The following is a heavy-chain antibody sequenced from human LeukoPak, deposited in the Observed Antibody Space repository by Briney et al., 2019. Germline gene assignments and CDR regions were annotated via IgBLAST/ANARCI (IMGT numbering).Heavy chain of an antibody. D-gene: IGHD5-12*01. CDR2: ISGTGVST. CDR1: GFTFNRNA. CDR3: AAKRRGGGYSGYDSDY. V-gene: IGHV3-23*01. Sequence: GGSLRLSCAASGFTFNRNAISWVRQAPEKGLEWVASISGTGVSTYYADSVKGRFTISRDNSKNTLYLQMNSLRAEDTAVYYCAAKRRGGGYSGYDSDYWGQGTLVTVSS. J-gene: IGHJ4*02.